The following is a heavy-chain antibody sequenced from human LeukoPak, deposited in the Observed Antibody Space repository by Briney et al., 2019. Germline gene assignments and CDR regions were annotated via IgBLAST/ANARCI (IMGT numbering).Heavy chain of an antibody. D-gene: IGHD3-16*01. CDR2: ITGSGGFT. CDR3: VRLLDY. V-gene: IGHV3-23*01. Sequence: GGSLRLSCAASGFPFSTYAMNWVRQAPGKGLEWVSVITGSGGFTQYADSVKGRFTISRDNSKNTVYLQMNSLRVEDTALYYCVRLLDYWGQGTLVTVSS. J-gene: IGHJ4*02. CDR1: GFPFSTYA.